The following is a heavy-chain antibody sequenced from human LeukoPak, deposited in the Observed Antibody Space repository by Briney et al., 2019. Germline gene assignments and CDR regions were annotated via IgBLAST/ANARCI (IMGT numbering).Heavy chain of an antibody. V-gene: IGHV3-23*01. CDR2: ISGSGDKT. J-gene: IGHJ4*02. CDR1: GFAFRTYA. Sequence: GGSLRLSCAASGFAFRTYAMSWVRQAPGKGLEGVSAISGSGDKTFYAESVRGRFTISRDNSRNTLYLQMNSLRAEDTAVYYCAKQLGYCSDGSCYFPYWGQGTLVTVSS. D-gene: IGHD2-15*01. CDR3: AKQLGYCSDGSCYFPY.